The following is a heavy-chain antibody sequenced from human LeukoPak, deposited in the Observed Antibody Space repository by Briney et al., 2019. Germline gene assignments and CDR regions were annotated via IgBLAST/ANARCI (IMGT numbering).Heavy chain of an antibody. D-gene: IGHD1-14*01. Sequence: PGGSLRLSCAASGFTFSGSAMHWVRQASGKGREWVGRIRSKANSYATAYASSVKGRFTISRDDSKNTAYLQMNSLKTEDTAVYYCRARGNDAFDIWGQGTMVTVSS. J-gene: IGHJ3*02. CDR3: RARGNDAFDI. V-gene: IGHV3-73*01. CDR2: IRSKANSYAT. CDR1: GFTFSGSA.